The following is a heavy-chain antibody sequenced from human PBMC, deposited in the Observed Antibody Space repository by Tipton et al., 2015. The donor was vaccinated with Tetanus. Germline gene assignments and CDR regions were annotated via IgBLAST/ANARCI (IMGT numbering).Heavy chain of an antibody. V-gene: IGHV4-59*01. D-gene: IGHD1-14*01. CDR3: ARVRTWRDGMDV. CDR1: GGSISSYY. Sequence: TLSLTCTVSGGSISSYYWSWIRQPPGKGLEWIGYIYYSGSTNYNPSLKSRVTISVDTSKNQFSLKLSSVTAADTAVYYCARVRTWRDGMDVWGQGPTVTVSS. CDR2: IYYSGST. J-gene: IGHJ6*02.